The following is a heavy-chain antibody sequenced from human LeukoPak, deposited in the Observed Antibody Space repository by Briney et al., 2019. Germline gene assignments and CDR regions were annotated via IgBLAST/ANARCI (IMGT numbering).Heavy chain of an antibody. D-gene: IGHD2-2*01. CDR1: GGSISSYY. V-gene: IGHV4-4*07. J-gene: IGHJ3*02. CDR2: IYTSGST. CDR3: ARDRIAVVPAARNDAFDI. Sequence: SETLSLTCTVSGGSISSYYWSWIRQPAGKGLEWIGRIYTSGSTNYNPSLKSRVTMSVDTSKNQFSLKLSSVTAADTAVYYCARDRIAVVPAARNDAFDIWGQGTMVTVSS.